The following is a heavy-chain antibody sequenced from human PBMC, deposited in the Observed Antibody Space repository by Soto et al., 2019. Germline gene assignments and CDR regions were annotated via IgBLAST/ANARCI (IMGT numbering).Heavy chain of an antibody. D-gene: IGHD2-21*02. CDR3: AKDRDDYCYYYYMDV. Sequence: GGSLRLSCAASGFTFSSFGMHWVRQAPGKGLEWVAVIPYDGSSKYYADSVKGRFTLSRDNSKNTLYLQMNSLRAEDTAVYYCAKDRDDYCYYYYMDVWGKGTPVTVSS. V-gene: IGHV3-30*18. J-gene: IGHJ6*03. CDR1: GFTFSSFG. CDR2: IPYDGSSK.